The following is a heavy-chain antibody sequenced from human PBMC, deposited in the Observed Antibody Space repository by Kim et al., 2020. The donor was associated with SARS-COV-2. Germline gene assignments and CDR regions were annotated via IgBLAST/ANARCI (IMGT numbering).Heavy chain of an antibody. CDR2: IIAILGKA. D-gene: IGHD3-9*01. CDR3: AKHSKTLSTIYYDMDV. CDR1: GGTFSSYV. J-gene: IGHJ6*02. V-gene: IGHV1-69*04. Sequence: SVKVSCKAYGGTFSSYVISWVRQAPGQGLEWMGRIIAILGKANYAQKFQGRVTITADKSTSTAYMGVSNLRSEGTAVYYCAKHSKTLSTIYYDMDVWGQGSTVTVSS.